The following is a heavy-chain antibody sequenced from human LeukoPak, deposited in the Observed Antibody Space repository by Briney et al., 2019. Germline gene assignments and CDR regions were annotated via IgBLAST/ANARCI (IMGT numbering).Heavy chain of an antibody. V-gene: IGHV4-4*07. CDR1: GGSIGSNN. J-gene: IGHJ5*02. CDR2: IYTSGST. CDR3: ARDSLLTYNWFDP. D-gene: IGHD1-14*01. Sequence: SETLSLTCTVSGGSIGSNNWTWIRQPAGKGLGWIGRIYTSGSTNYNPSLKSRVTMSVDTSKNQFSLKLSSVTAADTAVYYCARDSLLTYNWFDPWGQGTLVTVSS.